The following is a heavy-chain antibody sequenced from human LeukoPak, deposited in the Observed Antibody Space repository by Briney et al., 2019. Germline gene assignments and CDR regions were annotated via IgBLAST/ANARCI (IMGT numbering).Heavy chain of an antibody. CDR3: AKYWGSSYNYAPFDS. CDR2: ISGDGSAT. V-gene: IGHV3-23*01. CDR1: GFSNYA. D-gene: IGHD3-10*01. J-gene: IGHJ4*02. Sequence: GGSLRLSCAASGFSNYAMAWVRQAPGKGLEWVSAISGDGSATYYGNSVKGRFTISRDSSKNTLYLQMNSLRAEDTAVFYCAKYWGSSYNYAPFDSWGQGTLVTVSS.